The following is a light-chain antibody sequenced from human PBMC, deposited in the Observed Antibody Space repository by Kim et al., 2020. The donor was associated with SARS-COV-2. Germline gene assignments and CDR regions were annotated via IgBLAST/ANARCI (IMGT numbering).Light chain of an antibody. J-gene: IGLJ3*02. CDR2: GNS. CDR3: AVWDDSLNGVL. CDR1: NSNIGANI. V-gene: IGLV1-44*01. Sequence: GRGLTSSCSGSNSNIGANIVNWYQQIPGTAPKILIHGNSRRPSGVPDRFSASKSGTSASLAISGLQSADEAHYYCAVWDDSLNGVLFGGGTKVTVL.